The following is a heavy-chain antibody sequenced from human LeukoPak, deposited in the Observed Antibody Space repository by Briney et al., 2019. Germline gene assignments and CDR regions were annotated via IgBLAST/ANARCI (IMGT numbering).Heavy chain of an antibody. J-gene: IGHJ4*02. CDR3: ATYSSGPFDN. V-gene: IGHV3-66*01. Sequence: GGSLRLSCAASGFTVSSNYMSWVRQAPGKGLEWVSVIYSGGSTYHADSVKGRFNISRDKSKNMLYLQMNRLRAEDTAIYYCATYSSGPFDNWGQGTLVTVSS. D-gene: IGHD6-19*01. CDR1: GFTVSSNY. CDR2: IYSGGST.